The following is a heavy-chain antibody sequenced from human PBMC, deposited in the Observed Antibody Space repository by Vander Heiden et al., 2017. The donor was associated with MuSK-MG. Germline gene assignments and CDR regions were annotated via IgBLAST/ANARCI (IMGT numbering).Heavy chain of an antibody. CDR2: ISGSGATT. D-gene: IGHD3-10*01. V-gene: IGHV3-23*01. CDR1: GFTFSTFA. J-gene: IGHJ6*01. CDR3: ARERGDLLWFGDFYGMDV. Sequence: EVQLLESGGGLVQPGGSLRLSCAASGFTFSTFAMTWVRQAPGKGLQWVSAISGSGATTHYGDSVKGRFTISRDNSKNTLYLQVNSLRADATAVYYCARERGDLLWFGDFYGMDVCGQVSTGTVSS.